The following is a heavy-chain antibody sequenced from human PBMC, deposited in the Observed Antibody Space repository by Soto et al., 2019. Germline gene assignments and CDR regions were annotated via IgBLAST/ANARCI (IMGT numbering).Heavy chain of an antibody. D-gene: IGHD3-22*01. Sequence: SETLSLTCTVSGGSISSYYWSWIRQPPGKGLEWIGYIYYSGSTNYNPSRKSRVTISVDTSKNQFSLKLSSVTAADTAVYYCARWGRYDSSGYYCDYWGQGTMGTVSA. J-gene: IGHJ4*02. CDR3: ARWGRYDSSGYYCDY. CDR1: GGSISSYY. CDR2: IYYSGST. V-gene: IGHV4-59*01.